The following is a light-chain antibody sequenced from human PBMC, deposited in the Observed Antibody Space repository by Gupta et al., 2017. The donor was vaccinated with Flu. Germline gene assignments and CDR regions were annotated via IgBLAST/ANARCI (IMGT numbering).Light chain of an antibody. CDR2: EVN. V-gene: IGLV2-14*01. Sequence: QSALTQPASVSGSPGQSITMSCPGTSSALGGYNYVSWYQHHPGKAPKLMIFEVNRRAAGVSSRFSASKADNTTSLTITGLQEEDEADYYCGSVTSSSILVFGGGTKVTVL. CDR3: GSVTSSSILV. J-gene: IGLJ2*01. CDR1: SSALGGYNY.